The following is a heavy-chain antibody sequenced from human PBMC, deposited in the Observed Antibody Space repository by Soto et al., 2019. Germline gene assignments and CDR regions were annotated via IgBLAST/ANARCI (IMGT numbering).Heavy chain of an antibody. D-gene: IGHD6-19*01. V-gene: IGHV3-48*01. J-gene: IGHJ4*02. CDR2: ISSSSSTI. CDR3: ARAAEYSSGWYAYDFDY. CDR1: GFTFSSYS. Sequence: GGSLRLSCAASGFTFSSYSINWVRQAPGKGLEWVSYISSSSSTIYYEDSVKGRFTISRDNAKNSLYLQMNSLRAEDTAVYYCARAAEYSSGWYAYDFDYWGQGTLVTVSS.